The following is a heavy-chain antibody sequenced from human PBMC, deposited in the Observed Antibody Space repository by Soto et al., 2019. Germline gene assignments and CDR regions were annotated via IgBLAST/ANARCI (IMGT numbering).Heavy chain of an antibody. Sequence: QVQLVQSGAEVKKPGSSVKVSCKVSGGPFSDYAVSWVRQAPGHGLEWTGGIIPMFGTANYAQKFQGRVTITADESSTTAYMELSSLRSEDTAVYYCARDLDYYGSGNYYNRIDYWGQGTLVTVSS. V-gene: IGHV1-69*01. CDR2: IIPMFGTA. J-gene: IGHJ4*02. CDR3: ARDLDYYGSGNYYNRIDY. CDR1: GGPFSDYA. D-gene: IGHD3-10*01.